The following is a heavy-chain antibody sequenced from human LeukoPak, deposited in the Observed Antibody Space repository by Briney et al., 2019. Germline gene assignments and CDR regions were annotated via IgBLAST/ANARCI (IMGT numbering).Heavy chain of an antibody. Sequence: PGGSLRLSCAASGFTFSNYWMHWVRQAPGKGLVWVSRINSDGSSTNYADSAKGRFTISRDNAKNTLFLQMYSLRDEDTAVYYCARVGYSSTWFTDYWGQGTLVTVSS. CDR3: ARVGYSSTWFTDY. CDR1: GFTFSNYW. J-gene: IGHJ4*02. D-gene: IGHD6-13*01. V-gene: IGHV3-74*01. CDR2: INSDGSST.